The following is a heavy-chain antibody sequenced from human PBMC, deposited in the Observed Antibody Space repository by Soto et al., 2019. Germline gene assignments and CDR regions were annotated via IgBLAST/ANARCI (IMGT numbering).Heavy chain of an antibody. J-gene: IGHJ3*02. CDR2: IYPGDSDT. Sequence: HGESLKISCKGSGYSFTSYWIGWVRQMPGKGLEWMGIIYPGDSDTRYSPSFQGQVTISADKSISTAYLQWSSLKASDTAMYYCARHRMVRGVKELDAFEIWGQGTMVTVSS. CDR1: GYSFTSYW. CDR3: ARHRMVRGVKELDAFEI. D-gene: IGHD3-10*01. V-gene: IGHV5-51*01.